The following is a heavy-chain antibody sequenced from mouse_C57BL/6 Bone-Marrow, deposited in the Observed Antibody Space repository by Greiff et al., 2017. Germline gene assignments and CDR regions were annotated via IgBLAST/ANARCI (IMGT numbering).Heavy chain of an antibody. CDR1: GYTFTSYW. CDR3: AIPLYYSHVGY. Sequence: QVQLQQPGAELVKPGASVKLSCKASGYTFTSYWMHWVKQRPGQGLEWIGMIHPNSGSTNYNEKFKSKATLTVAKSSSTAYMQLSSLTSEDSAVYDCAIPLYYSHVGYGGQGTTLTVSS. V-gene: IGHV1-64*01. D-gene: IGHD2-12*01. CDR2: IHPNSGST. J-gene: IGHJ2*01.